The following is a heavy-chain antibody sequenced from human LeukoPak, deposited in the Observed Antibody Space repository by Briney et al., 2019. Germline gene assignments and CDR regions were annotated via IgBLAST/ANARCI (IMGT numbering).Heavy chain of an antibody. D-gene: IGHD3-10*01. CDR2: ISSSSNYI. J-gene: IGHJ4*02. Sequence: GGSLRLSCAASGFTFSSYSMNWVRQAPGKGLEWVSSISSSSNYIYYADSVKGRFTISRDNAKNTLYLQMNNLRAEDTAIYYCATDYYVSGSYYRLFYWGQGTLVTVSS. CDR3: ATDYYVSGSYYRLFY. CDR1: GFTFSSYS. V-gene: IGHV3-21*01.